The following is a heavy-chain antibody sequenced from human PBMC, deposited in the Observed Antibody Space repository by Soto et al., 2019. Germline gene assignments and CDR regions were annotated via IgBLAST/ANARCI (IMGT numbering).Heavy chain of an antibody. D-gene: IGHD3-10*02. CDR3: ARTYTTIIGAYFDC. V-gene: IGHV4-31*03. Sequence: PSETLSLTCTVSGGSISSGGYYWSWIRQHPGKGLEWIGYIYHSGSTYYNPSLKSRVTISVDTSKNQFSLKLSSVTAADTAVYYCARTYTTIIGAYFDCWGQGTLVTVYS. J-gene: IGHJ4*02. CDR2: IYHSGST. CDR1: GGSISSGGYY.